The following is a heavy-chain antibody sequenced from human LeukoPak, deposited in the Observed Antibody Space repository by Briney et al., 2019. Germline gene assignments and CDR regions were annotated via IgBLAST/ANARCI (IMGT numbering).Heavy chain of an antibody. J-gene: IGHJ4*02. CDR1: GYSFTSYW. V-gene: IGHV5-51*01. D-gene: IGHD3-22*01. CDR2: IYPGDSDT. CDR3: ARRDDSSGYYGPFDY. Sequence: GESLKISCKGSGYSFTSYWIGWVRQMPGKGLEWMGIIYPGDSDTRYSPSFQGQVTFSADKSISTAYLQWSSLKASDTAMYYCARRDDSSGYYGPFDYWGQGTLVTVSS.